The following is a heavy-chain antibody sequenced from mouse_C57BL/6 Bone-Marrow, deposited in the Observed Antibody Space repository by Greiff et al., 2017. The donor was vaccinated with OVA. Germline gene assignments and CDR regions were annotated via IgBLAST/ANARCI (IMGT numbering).Heavy chain of an antibody. CDR3: ARHENPYEYDVRFAY. Sequence: EVHLVESGGGLVKPGGSLKLSCAASGFTFSSYTMSWVRQTPEKRLEWVATISGGGGNTYYPDSVKGRFTISRDNAKNTLYLQMSSLRSEDTALYYCARHENPYEYDVRFAYWGQGTLVTVSA. CDR1: GFTFSSYT. J-gene: IGHJ3*01. V-gene: IGHV5-9*01. CDR2: ISGGGGNT. D-gene: IGHD2-4*01.